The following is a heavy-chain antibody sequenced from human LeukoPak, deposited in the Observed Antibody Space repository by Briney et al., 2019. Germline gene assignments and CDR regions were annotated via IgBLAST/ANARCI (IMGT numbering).Heavy chain of an antibody. V-gene: IGHV4-61*02. D-gene: IGHD1-26*01. CDR1: GGSISSGSYY. Sequence: PSQTLSLTRTVSGGSISSGSYYWSWIRQPAGKGLEWIGRIYTSGSTNYNPFLKSRVTISVDTSKNQFSLKLSSVTAADTAVYYCARVEWGVFVDYWGQGTLVTVSS. CDR2: IYTSGST. CDR3: ARVEWGVFVDY. J-gene: IGHJ4*02.